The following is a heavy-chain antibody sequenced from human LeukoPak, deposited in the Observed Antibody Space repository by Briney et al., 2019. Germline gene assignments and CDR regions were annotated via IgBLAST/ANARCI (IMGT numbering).Heavy chain of an antibody. V-gene: IGHV3-21*01. CDR1: GFTFSSYS. CDR2: ISSSSSYI. D-gene: IGHD6-19*01. CDR3: ASQPVAGPYYFDY. Sequence: GGSLRLSCAASGFTFSSYSMNWVRQAPGKGLEWVSSISSSSSYIYYADSVKGRFTISRDNSKNTLYLQMNSLRAEDTAVYYCASQPVAGPYYFDYWGQGTLVTVSS. J-gene: IGHJ4*02.